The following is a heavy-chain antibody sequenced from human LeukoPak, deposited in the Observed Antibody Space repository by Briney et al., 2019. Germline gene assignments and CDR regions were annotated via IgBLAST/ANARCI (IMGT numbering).Heavy chain of an antibody. CDR3: AKDKAAAIAKFDY. Sequence: PGGSLRLSCAASGFTFSSYAMSWVRQAPGKGLGWVSAISGSGGSTYYADSVKGRFTISRDNSKNTLYLQMNSLRAEDTAVYYCAKDKAAAIAKFDYWGQGTLVTVSS. CDR2: ISGSGGST. CDR1: GFTFSSYA. J-gene: IGHJ4*02. D-gene: IGHD2-2*01. V-gene: IGHV3-23*01.